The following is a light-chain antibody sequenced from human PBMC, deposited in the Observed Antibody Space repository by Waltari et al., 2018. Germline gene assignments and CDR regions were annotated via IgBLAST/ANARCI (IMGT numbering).Light chain of an antibody. V-gene: IGLV2-23*02. CDR2: EVN. J-gene: IGLJ3*02. Sequence: QSALTHPASVSGSPGQSITISCSGTSSDVGSYNLVSWYEQHPGKAPKLMIYEVNQRPSGVSNRFSGSKSDNTASLTISGLRTEDEADYYCCSYAGSGTWVFGVGTKLTVL. CDR3: CSYAGSGTWV. CDR1: SSDVGSYNL.